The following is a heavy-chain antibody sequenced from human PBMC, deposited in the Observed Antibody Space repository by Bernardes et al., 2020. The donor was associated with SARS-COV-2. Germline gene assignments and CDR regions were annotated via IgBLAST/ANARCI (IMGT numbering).Heavy chain of an antibody. CDR1: GGSFSGYY. CDR2: IDHSGST. V-gene: IGHV4-34*01. Sequence: SETLSLTCAVYGGSFSGYYWSWIRQTPGKGLEWIGEIDHSGSTNYNPSLKSRVTTSVDTSKNQFSLKLSSVTAADTAIYYCARGVTYYGSGIYYPLGYWGRGTLVTVSS. J-gene: IGHJ4*02. CDR3: ARGVTYYGSGIYYPLGY. D-gene: IGHD3-10*01.